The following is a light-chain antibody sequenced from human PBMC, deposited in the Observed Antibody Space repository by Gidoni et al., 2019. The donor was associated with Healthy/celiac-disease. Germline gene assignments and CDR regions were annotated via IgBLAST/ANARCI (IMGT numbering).Light chain of an antibody. CDR1: PSVSSN. V-gene: IGKV3-15*01. CDR3: QQYNNWPRT. Sequence: EIVMTQSPATLSVSPGERATLSCTASPSVSSNLAWYQQKPGQAPRLLIYGASTRATGIPARFSGSGSGTEFTLTISSLQSEDFAVCYCQQYNNWPRTFGGGTKVEIK. CDR2: GAS. J-gene: IGKJ4*01.